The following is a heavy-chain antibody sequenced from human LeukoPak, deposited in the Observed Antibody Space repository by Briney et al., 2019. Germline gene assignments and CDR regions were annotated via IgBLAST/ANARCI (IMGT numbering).Heavy chain of an antibody. V-gene: IGHV3-11*01. Sequence: GGSLRLSCAASGFTFSDYFMTWIRQAPGQGLEWISYISGTGDITYYADSVKGRFAISRDNAKKSLYIQMNSLRVEDTAVYYCARPGLSGHYIDYWGQGTLLTVSS. D-gene: IGHD1-26*01. CDR1: GFTFSDYF. CDR3: ARPGLSGHYIDY. J-gene: IGHJ4*02. CDR2: ISGTGDIT.